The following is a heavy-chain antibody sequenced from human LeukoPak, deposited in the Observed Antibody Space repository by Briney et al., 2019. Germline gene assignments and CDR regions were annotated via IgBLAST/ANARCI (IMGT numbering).Heavy chain of an antibody. V-gene: IGHV3-48*02. CDR2: ISSSSSTI. D-gene: IGHD2-2*01. J-gene: IGHJ5*02. CDR3: AGEYSSSWFGGWFDP. Sequence: GGSLRLSCAASGFSFSSYSMNWVRQAPGKGLEWVSYISSSSSTIYYADSVKGRFTISRDNTKKSLYLQMNSLRDEDTAVYYCAGEYSSSWFGGWFDPWGQGTLVTVSS. CDR1: GFSFSSYS.